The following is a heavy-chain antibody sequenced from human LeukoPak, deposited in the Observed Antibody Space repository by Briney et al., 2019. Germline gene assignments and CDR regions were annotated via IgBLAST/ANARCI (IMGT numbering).Heavy chain of an antibody. V-gene: IGHV4-38-2*02. J-gene: IGHJ4*02. CDR2: IYHSGST. CDR3: ARDLGYCSSTSCLGEGY. Sequence: SETLSLTCTVSGYSISSGFYWGWIRQPAGKGLEWIGNIYHSGSTYYNPSLKSRVTISVDMSKNQFSLKLSSVTAADTAVYYCARDLGYCSSTSCLGEGYWGQGTLVTVSS. CDR1: GYSISSGFY. D-gene: IGHD2-2*01.